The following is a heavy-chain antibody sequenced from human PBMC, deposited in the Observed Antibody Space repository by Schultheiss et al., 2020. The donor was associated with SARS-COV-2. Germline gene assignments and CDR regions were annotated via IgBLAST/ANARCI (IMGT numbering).Heavy chain of an antibody. Sequence: GGSLRLSCKGSGYSFTSYGISWVRQAPGQGLEWMGWISAYNGNTNYAQKLQGRVTMTTDTSTSTAYMELRSLRSDDTAVYYCAREYNWNEIDYWGQGTLVTVSS. CDR3: AREYNWNEIDY. J-gene: IGHJ4*02. D-gene: IGHD1-1*01. CDR2: ISAYNGNT. V-gene: IGHV1-18*01. CDR1: GYSFTSYG.